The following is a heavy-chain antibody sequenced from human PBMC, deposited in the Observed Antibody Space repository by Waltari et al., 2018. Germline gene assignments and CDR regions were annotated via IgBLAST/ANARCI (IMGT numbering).Heavy chain of an antibody. V-gene: IGHV1-8*03. Sequence: QVQLVQSGAEVKKPGASVKVSCKASGSTFTSYDINWVRRATGQGLEGMGGMNPNSGNTGYAQEVQGRVTITRNTSISTAYMELSSLRSEDTAVYYCAGRGDYGDPYAFDIWGQGTMVTVSS. CDR3: AGRGDYGDPYAFDI. CDR1: GSTFTSYD. J-gene: IGHJ3*02. D-gene: IGHD4-17*01. CDR2: MNPNSGNT.